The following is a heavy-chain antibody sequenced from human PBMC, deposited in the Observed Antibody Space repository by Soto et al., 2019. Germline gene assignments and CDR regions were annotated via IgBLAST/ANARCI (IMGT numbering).Heavy chain of an antibody. J-gene: IGHJ6*02. Sequence: QTLSLTCAISGDSVSSNSAAWNWIRQSPSRGLEWLGRTYYRSKWYNDYAVSVKSRITINPDTSKNQFSLQLNSVTPEDTAVYYCARRGDSSGWYYYYYGMDVWGQGTTVTVSS. CDR1: GDSVSSNSAA. CDR2: TYYRSKWYN. D-gene: IGHD6-19*01. V-gene: IGHV6-1*01. CDR3: ARRGDSSGWYYYYYGMDV.